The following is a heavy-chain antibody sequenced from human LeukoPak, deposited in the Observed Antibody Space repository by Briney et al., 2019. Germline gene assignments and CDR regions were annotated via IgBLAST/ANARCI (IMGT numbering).Heavy chain of an antibody. V-gene: IGHV3-48*01. CDR3: ASFGSGSNLDAFDI. CDR2: ITSSSSNI. J-gene: IGHJ3*02. D-gene: IGHD3-10*01. CDR1: GFRFSDFG. Sequence: GGSLRLSCTASGFRFSDFGMNWVRQAPGKGLEWVSHITSSSSNINYADSAKGRFTTSRDNAKNSLYLQMNSLRAEDTAVYCASFGSGSNLDAFDIWGQGTMVTVST.